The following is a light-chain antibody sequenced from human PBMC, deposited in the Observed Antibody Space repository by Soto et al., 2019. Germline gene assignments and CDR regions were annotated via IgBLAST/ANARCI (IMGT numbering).Light chain of an antibody. Sequence: QPVLTQPPSVSGAPGQRVTISCTGSSFNIGAGYDVHWYQQLPGTAPKLLIYNNINRPSGVPGRFSGSKSGTSASLAITGLQPEDEADYYCQSYDTMLSGPGVFGGGTKVTVL. CDR2: NNI. J-gene: IGLJ2*01. CDR3: QSYDTMLSGPGV. CDR1: SFNIGAGYD. V-gene: IGLV1-40*01.